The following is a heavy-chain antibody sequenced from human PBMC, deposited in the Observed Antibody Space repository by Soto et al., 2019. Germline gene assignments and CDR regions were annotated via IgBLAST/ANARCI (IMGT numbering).Heavy chain of an antibody. D-gene: IGHD3-22*01. V-gene: IGHV3-30-3*01. J-gene: IGHJ4*02. Sequence: QVQLVESGGGVVQPGRSLRLSCAASGFTFSSYAMHWVRQAPGKVLEWVAVISYDGSNKYYADSVKGRFTISRDNSKNTLYLQMNSLRAEDTAVYYCARGGPVVIYFDYWGQGTLVTVSS. CDR1: GFTFSSYA. CDR3: ARGGPVVIYFDY. CDR2: ISYDGSNK.